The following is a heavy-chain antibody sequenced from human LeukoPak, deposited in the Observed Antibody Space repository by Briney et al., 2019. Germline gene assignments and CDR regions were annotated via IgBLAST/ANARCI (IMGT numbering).Heavy chain of an antibody. J-gene: IGHJ5*02. CDR1: GGSISSYY. Sequence: PSETLSLTCTVSGGSISSYYWSWIRQLPGKGLEWIGYIYTSGSTNYNPSLKSRVTISVDTSKNQFSLKLSSVTAADTAVYYCAATALGWFDPWGQGTLVTVSS. D-gene: IGHD3-3*02. CDR3: AATALGWFDP. V-gene: IGHV4-4*09. CDR2: IYTSGST.